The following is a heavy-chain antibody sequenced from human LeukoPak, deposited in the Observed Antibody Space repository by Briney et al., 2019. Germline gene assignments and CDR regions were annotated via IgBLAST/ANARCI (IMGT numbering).Heavy chain of an antibody. CDR3: ASSGTYYDVLTGWINSYHFDD. D-gene: IGHD3-9*01. Sequence: SETLSLTCTVSSGSISIDSYYWGWIRQPPGKGLDWIGTIFYRGSTYYNPSLKSPVTISIDTSKNQFSLKMNSVTAADTAVYYCASSGTYYDVLTGWINSYHFDDWGPGTLVTVSS. CDR1: SGSISIDSYY. J-gene: IGHJ4*02. CDR2: IFYRGST. V-gene: IGHV4-39*01.